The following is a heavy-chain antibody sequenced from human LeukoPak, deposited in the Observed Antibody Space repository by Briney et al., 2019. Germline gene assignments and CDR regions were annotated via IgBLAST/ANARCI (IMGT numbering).Heavy chain of an antibody. CDR3: VKDFVVVPGLVNYFDY. J-gene: IGHJ4*02. D-gene: IGHD2-2*01. V-gene: IGHV3-23*01. CDR2: IGGSIGST. CDR1: GFSFSNYA. Sequence: GGSLRLSCAASGFSFSNYAMSWVREGPGRGLEWVSAIGGSIGSTFYTDSVKGRFTISRDNSKNTLSLQMNSLRVEDTAVYYCVKDFVVVPGLVNYFDYWGQGTLVTVSS.